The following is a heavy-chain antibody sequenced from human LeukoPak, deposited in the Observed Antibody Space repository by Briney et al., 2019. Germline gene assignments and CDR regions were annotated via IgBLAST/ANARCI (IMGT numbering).Heavy chain of an antibody. D-gene: IGHD6-13*01. CDR3: SRSRLAAAGIDY. CDR1: GFTFSGYW. Sequence: GGSLRLSCAASGFTFSGYWMSWVRQAPGKGLEWVANIKQDGSEKNYVDSVKGRFTISRDNAKNSMDLQMNSLRAEDTAVYYCSRSRLAAAGIDYWGQGALVTVSS. CDR2: IKQDGSEK. V-gene: IGHV3-7*04. J-gene: IGHJ4*02.